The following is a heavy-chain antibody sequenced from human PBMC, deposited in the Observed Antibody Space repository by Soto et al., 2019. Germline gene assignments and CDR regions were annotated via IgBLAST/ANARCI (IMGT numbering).Heavy chain of an antibody. Sequence: ASVKVSCKVSGYTLTELSMHWVRQAPGKGLEWMGGFDPEDGETIYAQKFQGRVTMTEDTSTDTAYMELSSLRSEDTAVYYCAIQYYYGSGRTYYFDYWGQGTLVTVSS. CDR1: GYTLTELS. CDR2: FDPEDGET. D-gene: IGHD3-10*01. J-gene: IGHJ4*02. CDR3: AIQYYYGSGRTYYFDY. V-gene: IGHV1-24*01.